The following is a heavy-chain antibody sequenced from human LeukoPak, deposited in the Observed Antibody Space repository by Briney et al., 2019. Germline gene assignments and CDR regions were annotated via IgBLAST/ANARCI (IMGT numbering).Heavy chain of an antibody. CDR2: ISYDGSNK. Sequence: GGSLRLSCAGSGFTLSKYAMHWVRQAPGKGLEWVAVISYDGSNKYYADSVKGRLSISRDNSKNTLYLQMNSLRTEDTAVYYCARGGNFYGSGSHLYYAMDVWGQGTTVTVSS. V-gene: IGHV3-30-3*01. CDR3: ARGGNFYGSGSHLYYAMDV. D-gene: IGHD3-10*01. CDR1: GFTLSKYA. J-gene: IGHJ6*02.